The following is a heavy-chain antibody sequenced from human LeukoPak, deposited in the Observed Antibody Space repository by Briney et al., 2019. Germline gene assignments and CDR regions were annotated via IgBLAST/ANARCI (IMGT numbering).Heavy chain of an antibody. J-gene: IGHJ6*02. CDR2: IIPILGIA. CDR1: GGTSSSYA. CDR3: ASRYSGYDAYYYYGMDV. D-gene: IGHD5-12*01. V-gene: IGHV1-69*04. Sequence: SVKVSCKASGGTSSSYAISWVRQAPGQGLEWMGRIIPILGIANYAQKFQGRVTITADKSTSTAYMELSSLRSEDTAVYYCASRYSGYDAYYYYGMDVWGQGTTVTVSS.